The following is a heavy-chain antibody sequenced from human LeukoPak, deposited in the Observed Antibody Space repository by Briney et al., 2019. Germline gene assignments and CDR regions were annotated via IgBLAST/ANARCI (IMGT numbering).Heavy chain of an antibody. J-gene: IGHJ6*03. Sequence: GASVKVSCKASGYTFTGYYMHWVRQAPGQGLEWMGWINPNSGGTNYAQKFQGRVTMTRDTSISTAYMELSRLRSDDTAVYYCARGGYLPKLHYYYMDVWGKGTTVTVSS. CDR3: ARGGYLPKLHYYYMDV. D-gene: IGHD6-13*01. V-gene: IGHV1-2*02. CDR1: GYTFTGYY. CDR2: INPNSGGT.